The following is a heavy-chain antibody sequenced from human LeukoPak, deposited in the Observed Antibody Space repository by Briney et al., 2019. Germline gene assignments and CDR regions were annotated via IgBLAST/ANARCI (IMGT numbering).Heavy chain of an antibody. CDR2: INPSGGST. J-gene: IGHJ4*02. CDR1: GYTFTSYY. CDR3: ARDLDTAMDSDY. D-gene: IGHD5-18*01. Sequence: ASVKVSCKASGYTFTSYYMHWVRQVPGQGLEGMGIINPSGGSTSYAQKFQGRVTMTRDTSTSTVYMELSSLRSEDTAVYYCARDLDTAMDSDYWGQGTLVTVSS. V-gene: IGHV1-46*01.